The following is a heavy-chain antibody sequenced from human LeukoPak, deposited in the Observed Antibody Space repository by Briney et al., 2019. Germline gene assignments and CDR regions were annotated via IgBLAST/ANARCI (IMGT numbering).Heavy chain of an antibody. CDR2: IYYSGST. V-gene: IGHV4-59*01. J-gene: IGHJ4*02. Sequence: PSETLSLTYTVSGGSISSYYWSWIRQPPGKGLEWIGYIYYSGSTNYNPSLKSRVTISVDTSKNQFSLKLSSVTAADTAVYYCARGPTTVVTPGFDYWGQGTLVTVSS. CDR3: ARGPTTVVTPGFDY. CDR1: GGSISSYY. D-gene: IGHD4-23*01.